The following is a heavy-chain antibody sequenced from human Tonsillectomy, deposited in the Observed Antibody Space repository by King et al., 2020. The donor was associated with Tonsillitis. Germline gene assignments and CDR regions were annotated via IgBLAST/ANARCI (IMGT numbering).Heavy chain of an antibody. Sequence: VQLVESGGGLVQPGGSLRLSCAASGFTVSSNYMSWVRQAPGKGLEWVSVIYSGGSTYYADSVKGRFTISRDNSKNTLYLQMNSLRDEDTAVYYCSSDSLAIPVDFDIWGQGTMVTVCS. V-gene: IGHV3-66*01. CDR2: IYSGGST. D-gene: IGHD2-15*01. CDR1: GFTVSSNY. CDR3: SSDSLAIPVDFDI. J-gene: IGHJ3*02.